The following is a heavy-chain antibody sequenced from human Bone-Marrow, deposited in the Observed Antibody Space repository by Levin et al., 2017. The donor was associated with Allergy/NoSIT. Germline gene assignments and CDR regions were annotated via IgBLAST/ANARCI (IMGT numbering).Heavy chain of an antibody. J-gene: IGHJ4*02. CDR3: ARQLGWVFAY. D-gene: IGHD1-1*01. CDR2: AYYRSTWTY. Sequence: HSQTLSLPCDISGDRMSNGNAAWHWLRQTPSRGLEWLGRAYYRSTWTYDYAVSVKSRISINPDTSKNQFSLRLDSVTPEDTAVYYCARQLGWVFAYWGQGTPVTVSS. V-gene: IGHV6-1*01. CDR1: GDRMSNGNAA.